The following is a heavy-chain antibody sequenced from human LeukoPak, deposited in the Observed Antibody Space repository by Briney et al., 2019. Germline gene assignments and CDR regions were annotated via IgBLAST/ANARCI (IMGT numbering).Heavy chain of an antibody. CDR3: ARDLEWLLQPTTNWFDP. V-gene: IGHV3-23*01. CDR1: GFTFSDYA. J-gene: IGHJ5*02. D-gene: IGHD3-9*01. Sequence: PGGSLRLSCAAAGFTFSDYAMSWVRQAPGKGLEWVSAISGSVISTYYADSVKGRFTISRDNSENTLYLQMNSLRAEDTAVYYCARDLEWLLQPTTNWFDPWGQGTLVTVSS. CDR2: ISGSVIST.